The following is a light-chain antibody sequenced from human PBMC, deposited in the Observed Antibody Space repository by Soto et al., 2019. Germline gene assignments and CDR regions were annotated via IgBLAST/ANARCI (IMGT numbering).Light chain of an antibody. Sequence: QAVVAQPPSVSEAPRQRVTISCSGSSSNIGNNPVHWYQQLPGKAPKLLIYYDDLLPSGVSDRFSGSKSGTSASLAISGLQSEDEADYYCATWDDSLKGSVFGTGTKLTVL. V-gene: IGLV1-36*01. CDR3: ATWDDSLKGSV. CDR2: YDD. CDR1: SSNIGNNP. J-gene: IGLJ1*01.